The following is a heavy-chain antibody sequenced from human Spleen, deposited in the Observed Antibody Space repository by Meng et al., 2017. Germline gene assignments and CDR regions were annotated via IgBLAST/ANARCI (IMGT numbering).Heavy chain of an antibody. J-gene: IGHJ4*02. D-gene: IGHD4-17*01. CDR2: INPNSGGA. Sequence: ASVKVSCKASGYTFTDYYIHWVRQAPGQGLEWMGRINPNSGGANYAQKFQGRITMTRDTSISTVYMELSRLRSDDTAVYYCARGRMGLSDGDYEPFDYWGQGTLVTVSS. CDR1: GYTFTDYY. V-gene: IGHV1-2*06. CDR3: ARGRMGLSDGDYEPFDY.